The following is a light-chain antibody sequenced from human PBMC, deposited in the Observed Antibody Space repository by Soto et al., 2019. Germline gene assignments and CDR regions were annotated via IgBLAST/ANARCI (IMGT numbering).Light chain of an antibody. CDR2: GAS. CDR1: QSVSSN. CDR3: QQYNNWPLT. Sequence: EIVMTQSPATPSVSPGERATLSCRASQSVSSNLAWYQQKPGQAPRLLIYGASIRATGIPARFSGSGSGTEFTLTISSLQSEDFAAYYCQQYNNWPLTFGGGTKVEIK. J-gene: IGKJ4*01. V-gene: IGKV3-15*01.